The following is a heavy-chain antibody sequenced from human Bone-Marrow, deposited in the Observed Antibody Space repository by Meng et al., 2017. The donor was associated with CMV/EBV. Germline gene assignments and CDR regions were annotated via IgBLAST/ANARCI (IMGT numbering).Heavy chain of an antibody. CDR1: GYTFTSYG. J-gene: IGHJ6*02. V-gene: IGHV1-18*01. CDR3: ARGSDVLRYFDWLLSPDYYYGMDV. Sequence: ASVKVSCKASGYTFTSYGISWVRQAPGQGLEWMGWISAYNGNTNYAQKLQGRVTMTTDTSTSTAYMELRSLRSEDTAVYYCARGSDVLRYFDWLLSPDYYYGMDVWGQGTTVTVSS. CDR2: ISAYNGNT. D-gene: IGHD3-9*01.